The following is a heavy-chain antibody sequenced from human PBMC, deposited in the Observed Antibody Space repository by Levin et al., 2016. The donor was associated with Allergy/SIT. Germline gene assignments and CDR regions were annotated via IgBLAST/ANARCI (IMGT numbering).Heavy chain of an antibody. CDR1: GFTFSSYA. D-gene: IGHD5-12*01. J-gene: IGHJ4*02. Sequence: GESLKISCAASGFTFSSYAMSWVRQAPGKGLEWISTFSGSGHSTYYADSVKGRFTISRDNSKNTLYLQMNSLRVEDTAIYYCAKGLLYSGYDLYYFDYWGQGTLVTVSS. CDR3: AKGLLYSGYDLYYFDY. V-gene: IGHV3-23*01. CDR2: FSGSGHST.